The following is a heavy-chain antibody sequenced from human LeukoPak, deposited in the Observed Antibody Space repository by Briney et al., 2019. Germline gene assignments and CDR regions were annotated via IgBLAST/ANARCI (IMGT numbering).Heavy chain of an antibody. CDR1: GFTFSSYS. CDR2: ISISSSYI. CDR3: ASSPLYSSSWYGWDY. J-gene: IGHJ4*02. D-gene: IGHD6-13*01. Sequence: GGSLRLSCAASGFTFSSYSMNWVRQAPGKGLEWVSSISISSSYIYYADSVKGRFTISRDNAKNSLYLQMNSLRAEDTAVYYCASSPLYSSSWYGWDYWGQGTLVTVSS. V-gene: IGHV3-21*01.